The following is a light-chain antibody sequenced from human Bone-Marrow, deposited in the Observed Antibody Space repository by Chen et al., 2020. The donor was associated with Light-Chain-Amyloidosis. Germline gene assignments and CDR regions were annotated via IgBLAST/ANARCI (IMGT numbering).Light chain of an antibody. CDR1: DLPTKY. Sequence: YELTQPPSVSVSPGQTARITLSGDDLPTKYAYWYQQKPGQAPVLVIHRDTERPSGISERFSGSSSGTTATLTISGVQAEDEADYHCQSADSSGTYEVIFGGGTKLTVL. J-gene: IGLJ2*01. CDR2: RDT. CDR3: QSADSSGTYEVI. V-gene: IGLV3-25*03.